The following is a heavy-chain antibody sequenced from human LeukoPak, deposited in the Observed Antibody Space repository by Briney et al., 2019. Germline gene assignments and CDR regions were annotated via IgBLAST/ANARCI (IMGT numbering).Heavy chain of an antibody. CDR2: MNPNNGNT. CDR1: GYTFTSYD. V-gene: IGHV1-8*01. J-gene: IGHJ6*03. CDR3: ARPAGYYYDSSGALRSYYYMDV. D-gene: IGHD3-22*01. Sequence: ASVKVSFKASGYTFTSYDINWVRQATGQGLEWMGWMNPNNGNTGYAQKFQGRVTMTRNTSISTAYMELSSLRSEDTAVYYRARPAGYYYDSSGALRSYYYMDVWGKGTTVTVSS.